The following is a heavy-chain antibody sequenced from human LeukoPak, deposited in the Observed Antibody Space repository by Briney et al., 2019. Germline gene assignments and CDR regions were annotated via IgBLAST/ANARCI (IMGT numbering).Heavy chain of an antibody. CDR3: ARYCGGDCFGMDV. CDR2: ISSSSSYI. V-gene: IGHV3-21*01. D-gene: IGHD2-21*01. Sequence: GGSLRLSCAASGFTFSSYSMNWVRQAPGKGLEWVSSISSSSSYIYYADSVKGRFTISRDNAKNSLYLQMNSLRAEDTAVYYCARYCGGDCFGMDVWGQGTTVTVSS. J-gene: IGHJ6*02. CDR1: GFTFSSYS.